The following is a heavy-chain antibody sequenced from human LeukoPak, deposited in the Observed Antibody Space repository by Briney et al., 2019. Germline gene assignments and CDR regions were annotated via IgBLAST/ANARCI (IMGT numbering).Heavy chain of an antibody. V-gene: IGHV4-39*07. CDR2: IYYSGST. CDR1: GGSISSSSYY. CDR3: ARDRDSSSWYLDNWFDP. J-gene: IGHJ5*02. Sequence: SETLSLTCTVSGGSISSSSYYWGWIRQPPGKELEWIGSIYYSGSTYYNPSLKSRVTISVGTSKNQFSLKLSSVTAADTAVYYCARDRDSSSWYLDNWFDPWGQGTLVTVSS. D-gene: IGHD6-13*01.